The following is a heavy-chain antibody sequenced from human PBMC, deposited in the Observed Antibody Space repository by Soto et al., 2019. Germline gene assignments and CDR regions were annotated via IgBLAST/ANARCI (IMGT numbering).Heavy chain of an antibody. CDR1: GFTFSSYA. CDR3: AKRDYGGNPEVYSMDV. CDR2: ISYDGNSQ. D-gene: IGHD4-17*01. J-gene: IGHJ6*02. Sequence: LRLSCAASGFTFSSYAMHWVRQAPGKGLEWMAIISYDGNSQYYADSVKGRFTISRDNSKNTVYLQMNSLRPEDTAVYYCAKRDYGGNPEVYSMDVWGQGTTVTVSS. V-gene: IGHV3-30*18.